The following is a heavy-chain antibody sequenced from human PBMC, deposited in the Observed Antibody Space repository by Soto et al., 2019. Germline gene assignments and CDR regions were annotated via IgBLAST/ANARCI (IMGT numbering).Heavy chain of an antibody. CDR3: ARVPFPSTRGVYYYYGMDV. J-gene: IGHJ6*02. Sequence: ASVKVSCKASGGTFSSYAISWVRQATGQGLEWMGWMNPNIGNTVYAQKFQGRVTMTRNTSISTAYMELSSLRSEDTAVYYCARVPFPSTRGVYYYYGMDVWGQGTTVTVSS. D-gene: IGHD3-10*01. CDR2: MNPNIGNT. V-gene: IGHV1-8*02. CDR1: GGTFSSYA.